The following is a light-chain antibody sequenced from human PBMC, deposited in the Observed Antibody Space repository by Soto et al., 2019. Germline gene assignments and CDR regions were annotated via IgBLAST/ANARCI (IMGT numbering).Light chain of an antibody. V-gene: IGKV3-20*01. Sequence: EIVLTQSPGSLSLSPGQRATLSCRASQSVDTTFFAWYQKKPGQAPRLLIYGASKRATGIPDRFSGSGSGPYFTLIISRLEPEEFAVYYCQQYMSSVTFGQGTKVEIK. CDR1: QSVDTTF. CDR2: GAS. J-gene: IGKJ1*01. CDR3: QQYMSSVT.